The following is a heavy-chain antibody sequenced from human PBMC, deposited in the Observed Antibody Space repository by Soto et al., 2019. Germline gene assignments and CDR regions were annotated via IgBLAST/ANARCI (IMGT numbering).Heavy chain of an antibody. D-gene: IGHD2-2*01. CDR3: ARDIAPSTLPARGFDP. V-gene: IGHV3-21*01. CDR1: GFPFRTYS. CDR2: ISANSNYI. Sequence: EGQLVESGGGLVEPGGSLRLSCAASGFPFRTYSMNWVRQAPGKGLEWVSSISANSNYIYYADSMKGRFTVSRDNAKDSLYLQMDSLRAEDTAVYYCARDIAPSTLPARGFDPWRQGTLVTVSS. J-gene: IGHJ5*02.